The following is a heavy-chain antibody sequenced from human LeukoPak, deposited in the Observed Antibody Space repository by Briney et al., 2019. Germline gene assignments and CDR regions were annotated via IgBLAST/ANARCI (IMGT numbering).Heavy chain of an antibody. Sequence: SGILSLTCTVSGGSMNDYYWSWIRHSAGKGLEWIGRVYSTVAAKYNPSLESRVTMSVDTSKNQVSLRLNSVTAADTAVYYCGGGSSAWIDYWGQGTLVTVSS. CDR3: GGGSSAWIDY. CDR1: GGSMNDYY. D-gene: IGHD3-16*01. J-gene: IGHJ4*02. CDR2: VYSTVAA. V-gene: IGHV4-4*07.